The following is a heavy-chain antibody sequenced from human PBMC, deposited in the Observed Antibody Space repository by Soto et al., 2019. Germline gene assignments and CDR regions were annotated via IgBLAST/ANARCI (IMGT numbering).Heavy chain of an antibody. D-gene: IGHD1-20*01. CDR1: GGTFSSYA. V-gene: IGHV1-69*13. J-gene: IGHJ6*02. Sequence: GASVKVSCKASGGTFSSYAISWVRQAPGQGLEWMGGIIPIFGTANYVQKFQGRVTITADESTSTSYMELSSLRSEDTAVYYCAIVTRITGTSGYYYGMDVWGQGTTVTVSS. CDR3: AIVTRITGTSGYYYGMDV. CDR2: IIPIFGTA.